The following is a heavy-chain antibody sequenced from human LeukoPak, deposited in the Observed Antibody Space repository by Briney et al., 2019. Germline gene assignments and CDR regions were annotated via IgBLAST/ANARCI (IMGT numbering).Heavy chain of an antibody. CDR1: GYTFTDYY. V-gene: IGHV1-2*02. Sequence: GASVKVSCKASGYTFTDYYMHWVRQAPGQGLEWMGWIHPNSGDTKSAQRVQGRVTMTRETSISTAYMELTRLTSDDTAVYYCASYYGHYTRNWMDTWGQGTLVTVSS. J-gene: IGHJ5*02. CDR3: ASYYGHYTRNWMDT. CDR2: IHPNSGDT. D-gene: IGHD4-17*01.